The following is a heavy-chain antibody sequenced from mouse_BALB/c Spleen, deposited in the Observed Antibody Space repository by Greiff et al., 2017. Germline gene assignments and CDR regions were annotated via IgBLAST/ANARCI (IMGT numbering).Heavy chain of an antibody. Sequence: VQLHQSGAELVKPGASVKLSCKASGYTFTSYYMYWVKQRPGQGLEWIGEINPSNGGTNFNEKFKSKATLTVDKSSSTAYMQLSSLTSEDSAVYYCTRRGSSYNYAMDYWGQGTSVTVSS. D-gene: IGHD1-1*01. CDR3: TRRGSSYNYAMDY. J-gene: IGHJ4*01. CDR2: INPSNGGT. V-gene: IGHV1S81*02. CDR1: GYTFTSYY.